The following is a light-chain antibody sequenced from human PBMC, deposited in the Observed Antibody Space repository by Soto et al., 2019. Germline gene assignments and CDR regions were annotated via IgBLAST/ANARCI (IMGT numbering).Light chain of an antibody. Sequence: EIVLTQSPGTLSLSPGERATLSCRASQSVSRSLLAWYQQKPGQAPRLLIYGASTRATGLADRFSGSGSGTDFTLTISRLEPEDFAVYYCQQYGNPPPYSFGQGTKLEIK. V-gene: IGKV3-20*01. CDR1: QSVSRSL. J-gene: IGKJ2*03. CDR2: GAS. CDR3: QQYGNPPPYS.